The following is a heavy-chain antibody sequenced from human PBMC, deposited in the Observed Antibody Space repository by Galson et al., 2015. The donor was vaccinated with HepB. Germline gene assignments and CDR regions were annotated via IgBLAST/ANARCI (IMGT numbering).Heavy chain of an antibody. CDR2: ISWKSDFT. CDR1: GFTFGDYA. D-gene: IGHD3-10*01. V-gene: IGHV3-9*01. Sequence: SLRLSCAASGFTFGDYAMHWVRQVPGKGLEWVSGISWKSDFTGYADSVRGRFTISRDNAKYSLYLQMNSLRTEDTALYYCAQDPAEYNGSGSYFCGIGDWGQGTTITVS. J-gene: IGHJ6*02. CDR3: AQDPAEYNGSGSYFCGIGD.